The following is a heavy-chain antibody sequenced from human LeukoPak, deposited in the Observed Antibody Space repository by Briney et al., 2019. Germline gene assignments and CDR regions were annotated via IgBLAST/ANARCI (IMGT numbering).Heavy chain of an antibody. Sequence: PSETLSLTCTVSGGSISSGGYYGTGIRHPPGKAREGFGTTFNSGGTYYNPSLKSRVTISVDTSKNQFSLKLSSVTAADTAVYYCAASREKASYYDFWSGYPAPSDYWGQGTLVTVSS. CDR3: AASREKASYYDFWSGYPAPSDY. CDR1: GGSISSGGYY. CDR2: TFNSGGT. J-gene: IGHJ4*02. D-gene: IGHD3-3*01. V-gene: IGHV4-31*03.